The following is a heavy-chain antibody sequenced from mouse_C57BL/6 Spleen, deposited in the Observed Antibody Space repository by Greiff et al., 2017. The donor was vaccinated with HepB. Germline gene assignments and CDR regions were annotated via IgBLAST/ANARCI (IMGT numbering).Heavy chain of an antibody. CDR2: IDPSDSET. CDR3: ARVVTNYFDY. D-gene: IGHD2-1*01. V-gene: IGHV1-52*01. Sequence: VQLQQPGAELVRPGSSVKLSCKASGYTFTSYWMHWVKQRPIQGLEWIGNIDPSDSETHYNQKFKDKATLTVDKSSSTAYMQLRSLTSEDSAVYYCARVVTNYFDYWGQGTTLTVSS. CDR1: GYTFTSYW. J-gene: IGHJ2*01.